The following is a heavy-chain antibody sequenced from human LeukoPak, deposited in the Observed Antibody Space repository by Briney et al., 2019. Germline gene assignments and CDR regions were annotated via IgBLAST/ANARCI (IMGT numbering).Heavy chain of an antibody. V-gene: IGHV3-23*01. CDR1: GFTFSNYG. CDR3: AKIARRYDFWTGYYEEEVDYMDV. D-gene: IGHD3-3*01. Sequence: GGSLRLSCAASGFTFSNYGRSWVRQAPGKGLEWVSGVSDSGGSTKHAVSVKGRFTISRDNSKDTLYLQMNSLRAEDTAVYYCAKIARRYDFWTGYYEEEVDYMDVWGKGTTVTVSS. J-gene: IGHJ6*03. CDR2: VSDSGGST.